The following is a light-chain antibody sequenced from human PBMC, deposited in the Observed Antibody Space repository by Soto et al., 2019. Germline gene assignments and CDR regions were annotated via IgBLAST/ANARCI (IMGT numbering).Light chain of an antibody. CDR2: GAS. V-gene: IGKV3-20*01. Sequence: EIVMTQSPATLSVSPGERATLSCRASQSVSNYLAWYQQRPGQAPRLLIYGASTRATGIPDRFSGSGSGTDFTLTISRLEPEDFAVYYCQEHGSSPRTFGQGTKVDI. CDR3: QEHGSSPRT. CDR1: QSVSNY. J-gene: IGKJ1*01.